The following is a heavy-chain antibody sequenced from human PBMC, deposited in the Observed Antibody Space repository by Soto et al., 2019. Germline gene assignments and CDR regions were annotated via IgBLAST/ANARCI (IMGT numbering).Heavy chain of an antibody. CDR2: INPSGGST. D-gene: IGHD6-6*01. V-gene: IGHV1-46*03. CDR3: ARHLVPSQYYYYYMDV. J-gene: IGHJ6*03. Sequence: GASVKVSCKASGYTFTSYYMHWVRQAPGRGLEWMGIINPSGGSTSYAQKFQGRVTMTRDTSTSTVYMELSSLRSEDTAVYYCARHLVPSQYYYYYMDVWGKGTTVTVSS. CDR1: GYTFTSYY.